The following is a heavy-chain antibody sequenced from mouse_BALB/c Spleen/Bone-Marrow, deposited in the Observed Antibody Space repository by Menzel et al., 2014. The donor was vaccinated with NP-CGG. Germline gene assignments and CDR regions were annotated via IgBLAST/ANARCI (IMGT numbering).Heavy chain of an antibody. D-gene: IGHD1-2*01. J-gene: IGHJ3*01. CDR1: GYTFTSYR. Sequence: QVQLQQSGAELVKPGAPVKLSCKASGYTFTSYRMNWVKQRPGRGLEWIGRIDPSDSETHYNQKFKDKATLTVDKSSSTAYIQLSSLTSEDSAVYYCARRGYGYGFAYWGQGTLVTVSA. V-gene: IGHV1-69*02. CDR2: IDPSDSET. CDR3: ARRGYGYGFAY.